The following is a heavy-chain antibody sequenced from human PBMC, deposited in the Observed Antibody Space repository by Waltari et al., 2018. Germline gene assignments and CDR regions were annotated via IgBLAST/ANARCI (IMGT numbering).Heavy chain of an antibody. J-gene: IGHJ6*03. CDR1: GFTFRRYW. V-gene: IGHV3-74*01. CDR2: INSDGSST. CDR3: AREGSYGVFYYYYYMDV. D-gene: IGHD5-18*01. Sequence: EVQLVESGGGLVQPGGSLRLSCAASGFTFRRYWMHWVRQAPGEGLVWVSSINSDGSSTSYADSVKGRVTISRDNAKNTLYLQMNSLRAEDTAVYYCAREGSYGVFYYYYYMDVWGKGTTVTVSS.